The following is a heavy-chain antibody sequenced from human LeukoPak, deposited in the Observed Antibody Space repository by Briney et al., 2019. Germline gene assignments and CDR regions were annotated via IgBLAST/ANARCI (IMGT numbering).Heavy chain of an antibody. V-gene: IGHV3-74*03. J-gene: IGHJ6*01. Sequence: GGSLRLSCAASGFPFRNYWMHWARQVTGKGLVWVSHLNGGGSRITYAVSVKGRFTTSRDNAKSTLYLQMNRLGAEDTAVYYCARVRGYSPDVWGQGATVTVSS. CDR2: LNGGGSRI. CDR3: ARVRGYSPDV. D-gene: IGHD5-18*01. CDR1: GFPFRNYW.